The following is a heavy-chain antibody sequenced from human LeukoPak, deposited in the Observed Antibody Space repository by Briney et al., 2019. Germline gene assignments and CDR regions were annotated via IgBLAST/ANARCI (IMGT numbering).Heavy chain of an antibody. CDR1: GYTFTSYD. Sequence: GASVKVSCKASGYTFTSYDINWVRQATGQGLEGMGGRNPNRGNTGYAQKFQGRVTMTRNTSISTAYMELSSLRSEDTAVYYCASAPSTNYDFWRGYFLLANNYYGMDVWGQGTTVTVSS. CDR2: RNPNRGNT. J-gene: IGHJ6*02. CDR3: ASAPSTNYDFWRGYFLLANNYYGMDV. D-gene: IGHD3-3*01. V-gene: IGHV1-8*01.